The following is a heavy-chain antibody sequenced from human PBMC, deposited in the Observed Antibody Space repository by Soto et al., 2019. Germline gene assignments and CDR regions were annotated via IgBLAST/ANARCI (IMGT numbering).Heavy chain of an antibody. Sequence: QVQLQQWGAGLLKPSETLSLTCAVYGGSFSGYYWSWIRQPPGKGLEWIGEINYSGSTNYNPSLKSRVTISVDTSKNQCSLKLSSVTAADTAVYYCARKVLGYGDYTNWFDPWGQGTLVTVSS. V-gene: IGHV4-34*01. CDR1: GGSFSGYY. CDR3: ARKVLGYGDYTNWFDP. CDR2: INYSGST. D-gene: IGHD4-17*01. J-gene: IGHJ5*02.